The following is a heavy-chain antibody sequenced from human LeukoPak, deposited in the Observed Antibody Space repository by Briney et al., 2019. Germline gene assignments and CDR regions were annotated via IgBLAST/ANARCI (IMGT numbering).Heavy chain of an antibody. D-gene: IGHD5-12*01. V-gene: IGHV4-39*07. CDR3: ACHAVRYSAYDREEDAFDI. CDR2: INHSGST. J-gene: IGHJ3*02. Sequence: SETLSHTCTVSGGSISSSSYYWGWIRQPPGKGLEWIGEINHSGSTKYNPSLKSRVAISVDTSTKQFFLRLTSVTAADTAVYYCACHAVRYSAYDREEDAFDIWGQGTMVTVSS. CDR1: GGSISSSSYY.